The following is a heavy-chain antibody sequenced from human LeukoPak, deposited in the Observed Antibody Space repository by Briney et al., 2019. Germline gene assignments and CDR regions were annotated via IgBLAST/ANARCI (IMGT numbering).Heavy chain of an antibody. CDR1: GFTFSSYW. CDR2: IKQDGSEK. J-gene: IGHJ6*03. CDR3: ARSPIITIFGVVIPNYYYYYMDV. V-gene: IGHV3-7*01. D-gene: IGHD3-3*01. Sequence: GGSLRLSCAASGFTFSSYWMSWVRQAPGKGLEWVANIKQDGSEKYYVDSVKGRFTISRDNAKNSLYLQMNSLRAEDTAVYYCARSPIITIFGVVIPNYYYYYMDVWGKGTTVTVSS.